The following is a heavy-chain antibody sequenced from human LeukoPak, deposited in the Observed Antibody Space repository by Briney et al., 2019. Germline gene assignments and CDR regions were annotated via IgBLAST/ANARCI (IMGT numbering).Heavy chain of an antibody. CDR3: ARGGRDYGDPRFDP. V-gene: IGHV1-46*02. Sequence: ASVRVSCKGSVYTFKSYYMHWVRQAPGQGGEWGGITNPSGGRPSYAQKFQGSVTMTRDTSTRTIYIELYSLRSDDTAVYYCARGGRDYGDPRFDPWGQGTLVTVSS. J-gene: IGHJ5*02. CDR1: VYTFKSYY. CDR2: TNPSGGRP. D-gene: IGHD4-17*01.